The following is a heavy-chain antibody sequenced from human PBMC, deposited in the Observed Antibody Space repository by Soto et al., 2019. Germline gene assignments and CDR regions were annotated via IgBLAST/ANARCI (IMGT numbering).Heavy chain of an antibody. CDR1: GFNLSHPW. V-gene: IGHV3-15*01. Sequence: PGGSLRLSCVASGFNLSHPWMTWVRQAAGKGLEWVGRIKSKTDGGTADYAAPVKGRATVSRDDSKNTVYLQMNSLKTEDTAVYYCTTGIYYDILTGYHNVAYWGQGALV. CDR3: TTGIYYDILTGYHNVAY. D-gene: IGHD3-9*01. CDR2: IKSKTDGGTA. J-gene: IGHJ4*02.